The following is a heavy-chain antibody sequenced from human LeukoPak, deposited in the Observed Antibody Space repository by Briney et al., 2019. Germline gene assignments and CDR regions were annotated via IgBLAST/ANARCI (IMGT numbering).Heavy chain of an antibody. D-gene: IGHD3-10*01. V-gene: IGHV1-46*01. Sequence: ASVKVSCKASGYTFTRYYIHWVRQAPGQGLEWMGLINPSGGSTNYAQKFQGRVTMTRDTSTSTVYMELSSLRSDDTAVYYCARGPRITMVRGGQWYYYMDVWGKGTTVTISS. CDR1: GYTFTRYY. CDR3: ARGPRITMVRGGQWYYYMDV. J-gene: IGHJ6*03. CDR2: INPSGGST.